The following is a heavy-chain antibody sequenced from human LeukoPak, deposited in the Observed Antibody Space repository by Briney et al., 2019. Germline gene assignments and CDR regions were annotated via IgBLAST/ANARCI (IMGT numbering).Heavy chain of an antibody. Sequence: GGSLRLSCAASEFTFTNYAMHWVRQAPGRGLEWVAVISYDGSNKYYADSVKGRFTISRDNSKNTLYLQMNSLRAEDTAVYYCANSVLLAPFDYWGQGTLVTVSS. CDR2: ISYDGSNK. CDR3: ANSVLLAPFDY. D-gene: IGHD2-15*01. J-gene: IGHJ4*02. CDR1: EFTFTNYA. V-gene: IGHV3-30*04.